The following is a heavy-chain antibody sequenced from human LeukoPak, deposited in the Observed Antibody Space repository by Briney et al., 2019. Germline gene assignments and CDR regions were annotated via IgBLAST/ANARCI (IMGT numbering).Heavy chain of an antibody. CDR2: ISAYNGNT. V-gene: IGHV1-18*01. Sequence: ASVKVSCKASGYTFTSYGISWVRQAPGQGLEWMGWISAYNGNTNYAQKLQGRVTMTTDTSTSTAYMELSSLRSEDTAVYYCATPGAHYYGSGSYHFWGQGTLVTVSS. CDR1: GYTFTSYG. CDR3: ATPGAHYYGSGSYHF. J-gene: IGHJ4*02. D-gene: IGHD3-10*01.